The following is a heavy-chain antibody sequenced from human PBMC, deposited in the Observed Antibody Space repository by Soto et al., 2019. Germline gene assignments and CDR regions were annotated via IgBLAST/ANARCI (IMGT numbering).Heavy chain of an antibody. Sequence: GGSLRLSCAGSGFTFSSYGIHWVRQARGKGLEWVAIISYDGSNEKYTESVKGRFIISRDDSHNVAYLQMSSLRTEDTAMYFCAKDRYSGTYPTDFDYWGQGSLVTVSS. CDR2: ISYDGSNE. J-gene: IGHJ4*02. D-gene: IGHD1-26*01. CDR1: GFTFSSYG. CDR3: AKDRYSGTYPTDFDY. V-gene: IGHV3-30*18.